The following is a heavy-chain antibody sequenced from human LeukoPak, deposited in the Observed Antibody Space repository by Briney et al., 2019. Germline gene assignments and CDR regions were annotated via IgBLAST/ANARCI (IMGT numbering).Heavy chain of an antibody. Sequence: GGSLRLSCAASGFTFSSYWMHWVRQAPGKGLVWVSRINTDESSTYYADSVKGRFTISRDNAKNTLYLQLNSLRAEDTAVYYCAKDRGSYYGGDFDYLGQGTLVTVSS. V-gene: IGHV3-74*01. CDR1: GFTFSSYW. CDR2: INTDESST. CDR3: AKDRGSYYGGDFDY. J-gene: IGHJ4*02. D-gene: IGHD1-26*01.